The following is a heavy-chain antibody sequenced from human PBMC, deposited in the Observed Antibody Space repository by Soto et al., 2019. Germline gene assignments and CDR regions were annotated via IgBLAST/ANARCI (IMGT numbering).Heavy chain of an antibody. J-gene: IGHJ4*02. CDR3: ARDGRNSYYFDY. CDR1: GFTFSSYS. D-gene: IGHD1-1*01. V-gene: IGHV3-21*01. CDR2: LSSSTGYV. Sequence: EVQLVESGGGLVKPGGSLRLSCAASGFTFSSYSMNCVRQAPGKGLEWVSSLSSSTGYVYYADSVKGRFTISRDNAKNSLYLQVNSLGAEDTAVYYFARDGRNSYYFDYWGQGTLVTVSS.